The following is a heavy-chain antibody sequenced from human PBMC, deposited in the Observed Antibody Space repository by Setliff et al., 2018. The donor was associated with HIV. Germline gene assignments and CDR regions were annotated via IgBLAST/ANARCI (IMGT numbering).Heavy chain of an antibody. CDR3: ARGSRGYSYAYYYYYMDV. CDR2: IYYSGST. J-gene: IGHJ6*03. Sequence: SLTCTVSGGSIRSYYWSWIRQPPGKGLEWIGYIYYSGSTNYNPSLKSRVTISVDTSKNQFSLKLSSVTAADTAVYYCARGSRGYSYAYYYYYMDVWGKGTTVTVS. CDR1: GGSIRSYY. D-gene: IGHD5-18*01. V-gene: IGHV4-59*01.